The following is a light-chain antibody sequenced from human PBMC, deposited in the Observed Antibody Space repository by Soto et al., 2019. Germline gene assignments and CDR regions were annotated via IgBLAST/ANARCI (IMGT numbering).Light chain of an antibody. Sequence: DIQMTQSPSTLSASVGDRVTITCRASQNINTWLAWYQQKPGKAPRLLIHMASSLQSGVPSRFSGSGSGTKFTLTISSLQPDDFATYDCQQYNSDQWTFGQGSKVEIQ. CDR2: MAS. CDR1: QNINTW. V-gene: IGKV1-5*03. J-gene: IGKJ1*01. CDR3: QQYNSDQWT.